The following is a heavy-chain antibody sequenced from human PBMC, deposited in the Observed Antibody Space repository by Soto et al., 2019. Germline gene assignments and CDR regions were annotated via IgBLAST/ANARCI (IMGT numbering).Heavy chain of an antibody. CDR2: IYYSGST. V-gene: IGHV4-31*03. CDR3: AREIPPGSDGAFDI. J-gene: IGHJ3*02. Sequence: PSETLSLTCTVSGGSISSGGYYWSWIRQHPGKGPEWIGYIYYSGSTYYNPSLKSRVTISVDTSKNQFSLKLSSVTAADTAVYYCAREIPPGSDGAFDIWGQGTMVTVSS. CDR1: GGSISSGGYY.